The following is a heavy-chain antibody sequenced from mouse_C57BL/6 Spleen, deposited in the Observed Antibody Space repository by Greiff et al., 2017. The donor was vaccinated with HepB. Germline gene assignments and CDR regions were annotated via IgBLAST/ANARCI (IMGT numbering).Heavy chain of an antibody. CDR2: INYDGSST. Sequence: EVHLVESEGGLVQPGSSMKLSCTASGFTFSDYYMAWVRQVPEKGLEWVANINYDGSSTYYLDSLKSRFIISRDNAKNILYLQMSSLKSEDTATYYCARRFTTVVEGWYFDVWGTGTTVTVSS. D-gene: IGHD1-1*01. CDR1: GFTFSDYY. CDR3: ARRFTTVVEGWYFDV. V-gene: IGHV5-16*01. J-gene: IGHJ1*03.